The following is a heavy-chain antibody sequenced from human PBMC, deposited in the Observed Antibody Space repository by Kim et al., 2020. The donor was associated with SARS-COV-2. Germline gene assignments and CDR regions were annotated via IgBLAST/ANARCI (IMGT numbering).Heavy chain of an antibody. CDR3: AKIISPGSLWFGELLFDY. Sequence: NGRFTISRDNSKNTLYLQMNSLRVEDTAVYYCAKIISPGSLWFGELLFDYWGQGTLVTVSS. D-gene: IGHD3-10*01. V-gene: IGHV3-23*01. J-gene: IGHJ4*02.